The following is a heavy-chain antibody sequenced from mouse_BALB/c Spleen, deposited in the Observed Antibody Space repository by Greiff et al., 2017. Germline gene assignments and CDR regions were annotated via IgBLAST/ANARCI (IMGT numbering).Heavy chain of an antibody. D-gene: IGHD2-4*01. CDR2: IWGGGST. CDR3: ARKYYDRPPSYWYFDV. Sequence: QVQLKESGPGLVAPSQSLSITCTVSGFSLSRYSVHWVRQPPGKGLEWLGMIWGGGSTDYNSALKSRLSISKDNSKSQVFLKMNSLQTDDTAMYYCARKYYDRPPSYWYFDVWGAGTTVTVSS. J-gene: IGHJ1*01. V-gene: IGHV2-6-4*01. CDR1: GFSLSRYS.